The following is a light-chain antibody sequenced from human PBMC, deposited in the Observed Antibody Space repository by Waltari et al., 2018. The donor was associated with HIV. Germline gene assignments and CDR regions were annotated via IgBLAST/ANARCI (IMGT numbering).Light chain of an antibody. CDR2: KVS. CDR3: MQGTHWPVT. J-gene: IGKJ4*01. CDR1: QRLVYSDGDTY. Sequence: DVVMTQSPLSLSVTLGQPASISRRSTQRLVYSDGDTYLSWFQQRPGQSPRRLIYKVSNRDSGVPDRFSGSGSGTDFTLKISRVEAEDVGVYYCMQGTHWPVTFGGGTKVEMK. V-gene: IGKV2-30*01.